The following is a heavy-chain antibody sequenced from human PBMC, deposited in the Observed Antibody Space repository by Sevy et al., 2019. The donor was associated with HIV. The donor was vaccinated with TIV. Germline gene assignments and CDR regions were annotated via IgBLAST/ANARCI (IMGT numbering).Heavy chain of an antibody. V-gene: IGHV3-73*01. CDR3: TSQTLGVGEGDY. CDR2: IRSKANSYAA. J-gene: IGHJ4*02. Sequence: GGSLRLSCAASGFTFSGSAMHWVRQASGKGLEWVGRIRSKANSYAAAYAAWVKGRFTIFRDDSKNTAYLKMNSLKTEDTAVYFCTSQTLGVGEGDYWGQGTLVTVSS. D-gene: IGHD3-16*01. CDR1: GFTFSGSA.